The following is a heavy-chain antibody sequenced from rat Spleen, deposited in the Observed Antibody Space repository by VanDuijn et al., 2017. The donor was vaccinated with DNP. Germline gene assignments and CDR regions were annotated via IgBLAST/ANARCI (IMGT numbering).Heavy chain of an antibody. D-gene: IGHD1-1*01. CDR2: ITYDGSST. V-gene: IGHV5-20*01. J-gene: IGHJ3*01. CDR3: ATHSGWFAY. CDR1: GFTFSDYY. Sequence: EVQLVESGGGLVQPGRSLKLSCAASGFTFSDYYMAWVRQAPTKGLEWVAYITYDGSSTYYGDSVKGRFTISRDNARNTLYLQMDSLRSEDTATYYCATHSGWFAYWGQGSPVTVS.